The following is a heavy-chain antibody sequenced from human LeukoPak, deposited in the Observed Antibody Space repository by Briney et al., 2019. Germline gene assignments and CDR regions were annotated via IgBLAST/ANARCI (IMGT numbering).Heavy chain of an antibody. CDR1: GFTFSSYA. CDR3: AKSLAGSSSLFDY. Sequence: PGGSLRLSCAASGFTFSSYAMSWVRQAPGKGLEWVSAISGSGGSTYYADSVKGRFTISRDTSKNTLYLQMNSLRAEDTAVYYCAKSLAGSSSLFDYWGQGTLATVSS. V-gene: IGHV3-23*01. CDR2: ISGSGGST. D-gene: IGHD6-6*01. J-gene: IGHJ4*02.